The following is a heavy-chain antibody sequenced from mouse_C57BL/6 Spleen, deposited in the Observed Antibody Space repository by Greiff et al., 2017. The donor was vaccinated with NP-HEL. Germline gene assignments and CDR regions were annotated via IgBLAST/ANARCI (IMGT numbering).Heavy chain of an antibody. CDR3: AKKNSTYGFAY. Sequence: QVQLQQPGAELVMPGASVKLSCKASGYTFTSYWMHWVKQRPGQGLEWIGEIDPSDSYTNYNQKFKGKSTLTVDKSSSTAYMQLSSLTSEDSAVYYCAKKNSTYGFAYWGQGTLVTVSA. D-gene: IGHD5-1*01. V-gene: IGHV1-69*01. CDR1: GYTFTSYW. CDR2: IDPSDSYT. J-gene: IGHJ3*01.